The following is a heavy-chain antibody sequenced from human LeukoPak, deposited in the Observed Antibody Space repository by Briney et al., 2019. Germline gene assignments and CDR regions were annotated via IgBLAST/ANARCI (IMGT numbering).Heavy chain of an antibody. V-gene: IGHV3-15*01. J-gene: IGHJ4*02. CDR3: AWLYPGH. D-gene: IGHD2-2*02. Sequence: GSLRLSCAASGFTFTNAWMSWVRQAPGKGLEWVGRIKSKTDGGTTEYAAPVKGRFTISRDDSKDMLYLQMNSLNTEDTAVYYCAWLYPGHWGQGTLVTVSS. CDR2: IKSKTDGGTT. CDR1: GFTFTNAW.